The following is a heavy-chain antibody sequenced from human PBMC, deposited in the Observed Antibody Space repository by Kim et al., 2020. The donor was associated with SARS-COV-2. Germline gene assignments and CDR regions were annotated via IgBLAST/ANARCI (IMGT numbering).Heavy chain of an antibody. V-gene: IGHV4-34*01. J-gene: IGHJ3*02. D-gene: IGHD6-19*01. CDR3: ARGRKQWLRAAFDI. CDR2: INHSGST. Sequence: SETLSLTCAVYGGSFSGYYWSWIRQPPGKGLEWIGEINHSGSTNYNASLKSRVTISVDTSKNQFSLKLSSVTAADTAVYYCARGRKQWLRAAFDIWGQGTMVTVSS. CDR1: GGSFSGYY.